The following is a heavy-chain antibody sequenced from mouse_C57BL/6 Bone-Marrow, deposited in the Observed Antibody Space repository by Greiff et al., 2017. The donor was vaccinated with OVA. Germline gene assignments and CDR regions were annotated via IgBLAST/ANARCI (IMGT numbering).Heavy chain of an antibody. CDR1: GYTFTDYE. Sequence: VQLQQSGAELVRPGASVTLSCKASGYTFTDYEMHWVKQTPVHGLEWIGAIDPETGGTAYNQKFKGKAILTADKSSSTAYMELRSLTSEDSAVYYGTRSGDYDWFAYWGQGTLVTVSA. CDR3: TRSGDYDWFAY. D-gene: IGHD2-4*01. CDR2: IDPETGGT. V-gene: IGHV1-15*01. J-gene: IGHJ3*01.